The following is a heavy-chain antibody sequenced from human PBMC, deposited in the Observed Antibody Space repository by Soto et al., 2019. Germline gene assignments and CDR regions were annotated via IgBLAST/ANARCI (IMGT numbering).Heavy chain of an antibody. V-gene: IGHV1-18*01. CDR1: GYTLTNYG. CDR3: VRDWQLSP. D-gene: IGHD1-1*01. J-gene: IGHJ5*02. Sequence: QVQLVQSGDEVKKTGASVKVSCRASGYTLTNYGISWVRQAPGQGLFWMGWISAHNGNTLYALNPPGRLTLTIDTTTNTAYMELMSLKINDTAMYYCVRDWQLSPWGQGTLVTVSS. CDR2: ISAHNGNT.